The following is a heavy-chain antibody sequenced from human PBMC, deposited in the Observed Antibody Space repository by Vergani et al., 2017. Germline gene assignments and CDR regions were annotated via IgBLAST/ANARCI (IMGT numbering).Heavy chain of an antibody. CDR2: IYYSGST. V-gene: IGHV4-31*03. CDR1: GGSISSGGYY. J-gene: IGHJ6*03. D-gene: IGHD1-26*01. CDR3: ARRKWELEEGGYYYMDV. Sequence: QVQLQESGPGLVKPSQTLSLTCPVSGGSISSGGYYWSWIRQHPGKGLEWIGYIYYSGSTYYNPSLKSRVTISVDTSKNQFSLKLSSVTAADTAVYYCARRKWELEEGGYYYMDVWGKGTTVTVSS.